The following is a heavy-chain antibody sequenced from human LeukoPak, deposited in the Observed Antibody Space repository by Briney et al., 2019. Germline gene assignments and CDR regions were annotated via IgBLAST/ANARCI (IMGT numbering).Heavy chain of an antibody. D-gene: IGHD6-13*01. CDR1: GGSITYYH. J-gene: IGHJ4*02. V-gene: IGHV4-59*08. Sequence: SQTLSLTCTVSGGSITYYHWSWFRQPPGKGLERIGYIYYSGSANYNPSLKSRVTISVDTPKNQFSLKLSSVTAADTAVYYCARRLSSWYAFDYWGQGNLVTVSS. CDR2: IYYSGSA. CDR3: ARRLSSWYAFDY.